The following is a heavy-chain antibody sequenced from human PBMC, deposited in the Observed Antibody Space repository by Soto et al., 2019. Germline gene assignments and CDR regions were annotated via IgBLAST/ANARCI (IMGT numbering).Heavy chain of an antibody. J-gene: IGHJ6*02. CDR1: GYSFTNYW. D-gene: IGHD6-13*01. V-gene: IGHV5-51*01. Sequence: PGESLKISCKGSGYSFTNYWMAWVLQMPEKGLEWMGISYPGDSDTRYSPSFQGQVTISADKSISTAHLQWSSLKASDTAMYYCARQSSPDYNHYGMDVWGQGTTVTVSS. CDR3: ARQSSPDYNHYGMDV. CDR2: SYPGDSDT.